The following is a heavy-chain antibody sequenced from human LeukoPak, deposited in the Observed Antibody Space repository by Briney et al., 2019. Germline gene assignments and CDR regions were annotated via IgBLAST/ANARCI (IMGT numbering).Heavy chain of an antibody. V-gene: IGHV1-2*02. D-gene: IGHD3-22*01. Sequence: EASVKVSCKASGYTFTGYYMHWVRQAPGQALEWMGWINPNSGGTNYAQKFRGRVTMTRDTSFSTAYMELSRLRSDDTAVYYCARDLWNYYDSSGYYYFDYWGQGTLVTVSS. CDR2: INPNSGGT. CDR3: ARDLWNYYDSSGYYYFDY. CDR1: GYTFTGYY. J-gene: IGHJ4*02.